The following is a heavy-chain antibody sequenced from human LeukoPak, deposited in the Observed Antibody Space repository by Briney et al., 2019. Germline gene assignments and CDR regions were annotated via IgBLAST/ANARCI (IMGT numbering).Heavy chain of an antibody. J-gene: IGHJ3*02. CDR2: TIPIFGTA. CDR1: GGTFSSYA. Sequence: ASVKVSRKASGGTFSSYAISWVRQAPGQGLEWMGGTIPIFGTANYAQKFQGRVTITTDESTSTAYMELSSLRTEDTAVYYCARKHRRDGYNWGAFDIWGQGTMVTVSS. V-gene: IGHV1-69*05. D-gene: IGHD5-24*01. CDR3: ARKHRRDGYNWGAFDI.